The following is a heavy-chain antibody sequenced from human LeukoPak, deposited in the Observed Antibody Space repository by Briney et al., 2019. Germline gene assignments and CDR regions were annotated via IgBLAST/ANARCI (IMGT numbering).Heavy chain of an antibody. Sequence: SETLSLTCAVSGGSISGLYWSWIRQPPGKGLEWVGFIYSSGTTYYHPSLKSRLTISIDTYSNQFPLRVRSVTAADSAVYYCARHVMRNHPGGSSYTHAFDVWGHGTRVTVSS. CDR1: GGSISGLY. CDR2: IYSSGTT. J-gene: IGHJ3*01. D-gene: IGHD2-8*02. V-gene: IGHV4-59*08. CDR3: ARHVMRNHPGGSSYTHAFDV.